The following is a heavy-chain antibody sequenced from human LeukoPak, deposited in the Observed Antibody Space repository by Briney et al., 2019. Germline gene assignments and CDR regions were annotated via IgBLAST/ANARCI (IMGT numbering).Heavy chain of an antibody. CDR2: MNPNSGNT. Sequence: ASVKVSCKASGYTFTRYDIKWVGQGPGQGLEWMGWMNPNSGNTGYAQKFQGRVTMTRNTSISTVYMELSSLRSEDTAVYYCARGPRNWGFDYLGQGTLVTVSS. D-gene: IGHD7-27*01. V-gene: IGHV1-8*01. CDR3: ARGPRNWGFDY. CDR1: GYTFTRYD. J-gene: IGHJ4*02.